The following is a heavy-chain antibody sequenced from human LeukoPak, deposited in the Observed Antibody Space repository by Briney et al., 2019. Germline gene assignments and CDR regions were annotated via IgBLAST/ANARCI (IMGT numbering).Heavy chain of an antibody. J-gene: IGHJ4*02. CDR2: ISGSGGST. CDR1: GFTFSSYG. V-gene: IGHV3-23*01. D-gene: IGHD1-26*01. Sequence: GGTLRLSCAASGFTFSSYGMSWVRQAPGKGLEWVSAISGSGGSTYYADSVKGRFTISRDNSKNTLYLQMNSPRAEDTAVYYCAKTGSYYSFDYWGQGTLVTVSS. CDR3: AKTGSYYSFDY.